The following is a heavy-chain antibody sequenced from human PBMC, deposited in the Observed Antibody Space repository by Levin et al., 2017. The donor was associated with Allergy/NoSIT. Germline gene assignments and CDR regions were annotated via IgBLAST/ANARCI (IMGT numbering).Heavy chain of an antibody. CDR2: IKHDGSEK. J-gene: IGHJ5*02. Sequence: ETLSLTCAASGFTFSTYRMSWVRQAPGKGLEWVANIKHDGSEKYYVDSVKGRFTISRDNAKNSLYLQMSSLRAEDTAIFYCARYHGGNRFDPWGQGTLVTVSS. V-gene: IGHV3-7*01. D-gene: IGHD3-16*01. CDR3: ARYHGGNRFDP. CDR1: GFTFSTYR.